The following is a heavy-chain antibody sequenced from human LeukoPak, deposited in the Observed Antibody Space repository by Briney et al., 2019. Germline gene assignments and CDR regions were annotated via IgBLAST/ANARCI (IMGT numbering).Heavy chain of an antibody. D-gene: IGHD2-2*01. J-gene: IGHJ4*02. CDR3: ARGPEDIVVVPRDY. CDR1: GGSLSGYY. Sequence: PSETLSLTCAVYGGSLSGYYWSWIRQPPGKGLEWIGEINHSGSTNYNPSLKGRVTISVDTSKNQFSLNLNSLTAADTAVYYCARGPEDIVVVPRDYWGQGTLVTVSS. V-gene: IGHV4-34*01. CDR2: INHSGST.